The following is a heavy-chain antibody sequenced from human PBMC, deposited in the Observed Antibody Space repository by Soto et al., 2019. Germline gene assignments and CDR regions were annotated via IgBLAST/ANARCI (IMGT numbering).Heavy chain of an antibody. D-gene: IGHD5-18*01. CDR2: ISAYNGNT. CDR1: GYTFTSYG. V-gene: IGHV1-18*01. CDR3: VTVRCGYSEGYQKGDIDY. Sequence: QVQLVQSGAEVKKPGASVKVSCKASGYTFTSYGISWVRQAPGQGLEWMGWISAYNGNTNYAQKLQGRVTMTTDTSTHTSYMEPGRLLSHDTAVYSGVTVRCGYSEGYQKGDIDYWCHGTMVTVAA. J-gene: IGHJ4*01.